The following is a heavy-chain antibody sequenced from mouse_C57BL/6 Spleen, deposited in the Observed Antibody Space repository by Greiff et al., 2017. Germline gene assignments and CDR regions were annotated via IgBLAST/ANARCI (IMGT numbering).Heavy chain of an antibody. CDR2: IYPRSGNT. Sequence: QVQLKESGAELARPGASVKLSCKASGYTFTSYGISWVKQRTGQGLEWIGEIYPRSGNTYYNEKFKGKATLTADKSSSTAYMELRSLTSEDSAVYFCAREKSYDYDVTSFDYWGQGTTLTVSS. D-gene: IGHD2-4*01. V-gene: IGHV1-81*01. CDR3: AREKSYDYDVTSFDY. CDR1: GYTFTSYG. J-gene: IGHJ2*01.